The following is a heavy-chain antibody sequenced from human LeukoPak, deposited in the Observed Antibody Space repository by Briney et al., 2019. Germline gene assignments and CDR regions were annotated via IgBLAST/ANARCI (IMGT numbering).Heavy chain of an antibody. V-gene: IGHV4-38-2*01. D-gene: IGHD2-2*01. CDR1: GYSISSGYY. CDR3: ASLRLLGPAY. J-gene: IGHJ4*02. Sequence: NPSETLSLTCAVSGYSISSGYYWGWIRPPPGKGLEWIGSIYPSGSTYYNPSLKSRVTLSVDTSKNQFSLKLSSVTAADTAVYYCASLRLLGPAYWGQGTLVTVSS. CDR2: IYPSGST.